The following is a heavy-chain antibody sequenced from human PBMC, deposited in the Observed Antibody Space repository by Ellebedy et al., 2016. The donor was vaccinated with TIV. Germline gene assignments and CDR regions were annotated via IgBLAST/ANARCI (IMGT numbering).Heavy chain of an antibody. CDR3: ARDQWLGRAYYFDY. CDR2: IKQDGSEK. D-gene: IGHD6-19*01. CDR1: GFTFSNYW. Sequence: GESLKISCAASGFTFSNYWMTWVRQAPGKGLEWVANIKQDGSEKYYVDSGKGRFSISRDNAKNSLYLQMNSLRPEDTAVYYCARDQWLGRAYYFDYWGQGTLLTVSS. J-gene: IGHJ4*02. V-gene: IGHV3-7*01.